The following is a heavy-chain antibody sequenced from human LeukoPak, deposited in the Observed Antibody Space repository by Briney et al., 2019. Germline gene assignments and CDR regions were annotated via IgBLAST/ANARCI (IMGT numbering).Heavy chain of an antibody. J-gene: IGHJ4*02. CDR2: IIPIFGIA. D-gene: IGHD6-6*01. V-gene: IGHV1-69*04. CDR3: AREEQLAPLDY. CDR1: GGSFSSYA. Sequence: ASVKVSCKASGGSFSSYAISWVRQPPGQGLEWMGRIIPIFGIANYAQKFQGRVTITADKSTTTAYMELSSRTSEDTAVYYCAREEQLAPLDYWGQGTLVTVSS.